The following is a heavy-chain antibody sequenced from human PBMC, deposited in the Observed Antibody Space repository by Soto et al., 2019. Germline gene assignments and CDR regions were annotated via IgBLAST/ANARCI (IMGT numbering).Heavy chain of an antibody. V-gene: IGHV3-48*02. D-gene: IGHD6-19*01. CDR2: ISSSSSTI. CDR3: ARDPNSSGWYGFPNYYYGMDV. Sequence: EVQLVESGGGLVQPGGSLRLSCAASGFTFSSYSMNWVRQAPGKGLEWVSYISSSSSTIYYADSVKGRFTISRDNAKNSLYLQMNSLRDEDTAVYYCARDPNSSGWYGFPNYYYGMDVWGRGTTVTVSS. CDR1: GFTFSSYS. J-gene: IGHJ6*02.